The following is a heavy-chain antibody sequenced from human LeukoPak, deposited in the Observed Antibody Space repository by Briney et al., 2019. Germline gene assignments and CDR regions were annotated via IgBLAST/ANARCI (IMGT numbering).Heavy chain of an antibody. J-gene: IGHJ5*02. CDR2: ISAYNGNT. CDR1: GYTFTSYG. Sequence: ASVKVSCKASGYTFTSYGISWVRQAPGQGLEWMGWISAYNGNTNYAQKLQGRVTMTTDTSTSTAYMELRSLRSDDTAVYYCARGGTSWDLITMVRGVGNWFDPWGQGTLVTVSS. D-gene: IGHD3-10*01. V-gene: IGHV1-18*01. CDR3: ARGGTSWDLITMVRGVGNWFDP.